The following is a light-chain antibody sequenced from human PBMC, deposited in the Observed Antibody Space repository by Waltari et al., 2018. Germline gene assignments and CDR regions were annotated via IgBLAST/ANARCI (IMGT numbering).Light chain of an antibody. CDR1: STDVGGYNY. V-gene: IGLV2-14*03. J-gene: IGLJ2*01. CDR3: SSYISSDTLEL. CDR2: VVS. Sequence: QSALTQPASVSGSPGQSITISCTGTSTDVGGYNYVPCYQQHPGKAPKLIIFVVSNRPSGVSSRFSGSKSGNTASLTISGLQAQDEADYYCSSYISSDTLELFGGGTSLTVL.